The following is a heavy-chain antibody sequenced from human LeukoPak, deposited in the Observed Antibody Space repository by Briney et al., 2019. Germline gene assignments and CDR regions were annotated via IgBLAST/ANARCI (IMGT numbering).Heavy chain of an antibody. D-gene: IGHD4-23*01. CDR3: ARDDASRGFAGNSPLDY. CDR2: ISGYNDNT. Sequence: SVKVSCKASGYTFTSYGISWVRQAPGQGLEWMGWISGYNDNTNYAQKVQGRVTMTTDTSTSTAYMELRSLRSDDTAVYSCARDDASRGFAGNSPLDYWGQGTLITVSS. V-gene: IGHV1-18*01. CDR1: GYTFTSYG. J-gene: IGHJ4*02.